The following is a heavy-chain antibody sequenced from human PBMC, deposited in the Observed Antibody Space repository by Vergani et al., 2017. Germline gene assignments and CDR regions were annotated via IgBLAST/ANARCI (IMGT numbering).Heavy chain of an antibody. D-gene: IGHD5-12*01. Sequence: EVQLVESGGGLVKPGGSLRLSCAASGFTFSSYSMNWVRQAPGKGLEWVSSISSSSSTIYYADSVKGRFTISRDNAKNSLYLQMNSLRAEDTAVYYCAREGVAMAGYYYYYGMDVWGQGTTVTVSS. J-gene: IGHJ6*02. V-gene: IGHV3-21*01. CDR1: GFTFSSYS. CDR3: AREGVAMAGYYYYYGMDV. CDR2: ISSSSSTI.